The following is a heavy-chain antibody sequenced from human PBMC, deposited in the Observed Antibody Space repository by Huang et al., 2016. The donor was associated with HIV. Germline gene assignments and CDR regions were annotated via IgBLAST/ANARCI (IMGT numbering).Heavy chain of an antibody. V-gene: IGHV1-69*01. CDR1: GGTFSGYV. CDR2: ITPIFDKT. CDR3: ATGPRGSGSFN. J-gene: IGHJ4*02. D-gene: IGHD1-26*01. Sequence: QVQLVQSGAEVKKPGSSVKVSCTASGGTFSGYVISWVRQAPGQGLELMGGITPIFDKTNYAQKFQGRVTIIADESTRTAYMEMSSLRPEDTATYYCATGPRGSGSFNWGQGTLVIVSS.